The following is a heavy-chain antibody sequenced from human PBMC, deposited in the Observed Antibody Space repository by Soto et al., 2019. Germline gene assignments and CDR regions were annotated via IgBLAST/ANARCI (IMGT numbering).Heavy chain of an antibody. J-gene: IGHJ2*01. V-gene: IGHV4-59*01. CDR1: GVSISSYY. Sequence: QVQLQESGPGLVKPSETLSPTCTVSGVSISSYYWIWIRQPPGKGLEWTGYISYSGSTNYNPSLMSRVTISVDTSNDQFSLKLSSVTAADTPVYYCAIGRGGYFDLWGRGTLVTVSS. CDR2: ISYSGST. CDR3: AIGRGGYFDL.